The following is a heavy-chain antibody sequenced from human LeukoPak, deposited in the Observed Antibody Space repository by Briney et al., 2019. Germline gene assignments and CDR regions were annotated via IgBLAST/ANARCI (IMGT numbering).Heavy chain of an antibody. Sequence: GGSLRLSCVASGFTFSNYGMHWVRQAPGKGLEWVAVISYDGTNKYYADSVKGRFTISRDYPKNTLFLQMSSLRAEDTAVYYCAKARYSSTWCSDHWGQGTLVTVSS. V-gene: IGHV3-30*18. CDR1: GFTFSNYG. CDR3: AKARYSSTWCSDH. J-gene: IGHJ4*02. D-gene: IGHD6-13*01. CDR2: ISYDGTNK.